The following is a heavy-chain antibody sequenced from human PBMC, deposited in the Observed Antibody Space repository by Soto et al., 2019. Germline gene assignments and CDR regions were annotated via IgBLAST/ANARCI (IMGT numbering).Heavy chain of an antibody. CDR1: GYTFTSYG. D-gene: IGHD1-7*01. Sequence: ASLKVSCKASGYTFTSYGISWVRQAPGQGLEWMGWISAYNGNTNYAQKLQGRVTMTPDTSKNQFSLHLNSVTPEDTAVYYCAGTTSLQWYYMDVWDKGTTVPVSS. CDR2: ISAYNGNT. CDR3: AGTTSLQWYYMDV. J-gene: IGHJ6*03. V-gene: IGHV1-18*01.